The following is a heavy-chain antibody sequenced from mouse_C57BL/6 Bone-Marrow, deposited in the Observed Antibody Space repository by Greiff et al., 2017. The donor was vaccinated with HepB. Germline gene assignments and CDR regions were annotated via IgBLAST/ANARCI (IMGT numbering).Heavy chain of an antibody. CDR2: IYPRSGNT. V-gene: IGHV1-81*01. J-gene: IGHJ3*01. CDR3: ARGYYGARFAY. Sequence: VQLQQSGAELARPGASVKLSCKASGYTFTSYGISWVKQRTGQGLECIGEIYPRSGNTYYNEKFKGKATLTADKSSSTAYMELRSLTSEDSAVYFCARGYYGARFAYWGQGTLVTVSA. D-gene: IGHD1-1*01. CDR1: GYTFTSYG.